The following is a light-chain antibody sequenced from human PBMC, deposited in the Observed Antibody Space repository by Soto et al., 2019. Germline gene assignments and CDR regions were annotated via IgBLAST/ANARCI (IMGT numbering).Light chain of an antibody. V-gene: IGLV2-14*01. J-gene: IGLJ2*01. CDR3: SSYTSSSTPHVV. CDR2: DVS. CDR1: SSDVGGYNY. Sequence: QSALTQPASVSGSPGQSITISCTGTSSDVGGYNYVSWYPQHPSKPPKLMIYDVSNRPSGVFNRFSGSKSGNTASLTISGLQAEDEADYYCSSYTSSSTPHVVFGGGTKVTVL.